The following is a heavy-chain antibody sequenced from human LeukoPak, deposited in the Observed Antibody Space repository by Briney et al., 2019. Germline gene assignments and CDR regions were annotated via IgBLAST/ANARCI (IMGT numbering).Heavy chain of an antibody. CDR2: ISGSGGST. CDR1: GYTFTGYY. J-gene: IGHJ3*02. D-gene: IGHD5-18*01. Sequence: SCKASGYTFTGYYMHWVRQAPGKGLEWVSAISGSGGSTYYADSVKGRFTISRDNSKNTLYLQMNSLRAEDTAVYYCAKDLFTAPDAFDIWGQGTMVTVSS. CDR3: AKDLFTAPDAFDI. V-gene: IGHV3-23*01.